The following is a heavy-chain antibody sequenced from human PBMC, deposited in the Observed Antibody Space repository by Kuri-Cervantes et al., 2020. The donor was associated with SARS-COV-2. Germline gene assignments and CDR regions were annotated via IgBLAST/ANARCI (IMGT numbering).Heavy chain of an antibody. Sequence: GESLKISCAASGFTFSSYEMNWVRQVPGKGLEWVSYISSSGSTIYYADSVKGRFTISRDNAKNSLYLQMNSLRAEDTAVYYCASAAGYDFWSGVPENYWGQGTLVTVSS. D-gene: IGHD3-3*01. CDR3: ASAAGYDFWSGVPENY. CDR2: ISSSGSTI. CDR1: GFTFSSYE. J-gene: IGHJ4*02. V-gene: IGHV3-48*03.